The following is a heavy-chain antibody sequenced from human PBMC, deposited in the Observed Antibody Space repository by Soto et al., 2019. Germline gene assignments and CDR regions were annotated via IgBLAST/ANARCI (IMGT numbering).Heavy chain of an antibody. D-gene: IGHD3-10*01. CDR2: TYYRSKWYN. CDR1: GDSVSSNSAA. V-gene: IGHV6-1*01. J-gene: IGHJ4*02. CDR3: ARGDYYYGSGSYLGMTFDY. Sequence: SQTLSLTCAISGDSVSSNSAAWNWIRQSPSRGLEWLGRTYYRSKWYNDYAVSVKSRITINPDTSKNQFSLQLNSVTPEDTAVYYCARGDYYYGSGSYLGMTFDYWGQGTLVTVSS.